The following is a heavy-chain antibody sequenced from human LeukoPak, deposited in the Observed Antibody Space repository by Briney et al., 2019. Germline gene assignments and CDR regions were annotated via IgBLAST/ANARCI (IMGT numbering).Heavy chain of an antibody. V-gene: IGHV1-18*01. D-gene: IGHD3-10*01. Sequence: ASVKVSCKASGYTFTSYGISWVRQAPGQGLEWMGWISAYNGNTNYAQKLQGRVTMTTDTSTSTANMELRSLRSDDTAVYYCARVTLYYGSGSYLFDYWGQGTLVTVSS. CDR2: ISAYNGNT. CDR3: ARVTLYYGSGSYLFDY. J-gene: IGHJ4*02. CDR1: GYTFTSYG.